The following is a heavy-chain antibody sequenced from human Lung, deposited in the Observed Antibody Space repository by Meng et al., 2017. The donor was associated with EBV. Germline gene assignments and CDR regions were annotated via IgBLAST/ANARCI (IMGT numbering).Heavy chain of an antibody. CDR1: GGSISSSNW. CDR2: IYLSGGT. Sequence: QVQLPESVPGLVRPSGTLSLTCAGSGGSISSSNWWSWDRQPPGKGLEWIGEIYLSGGTNYNPSLKSRVTISVDKSKNQFSLKLSSVTAADTAVYYCASSDYYRSDYWGQGTLVTVSS. V-gene: IGHV4-4*02. J-gene: IGHJ4*02. CDR3: ASSDYYRSDY. D-gene: IGHD3-22*01.